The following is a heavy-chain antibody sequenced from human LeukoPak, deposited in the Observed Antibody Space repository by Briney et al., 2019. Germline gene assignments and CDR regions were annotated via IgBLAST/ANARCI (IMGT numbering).Heavy chain of an antibody. J-gene: IGHJ4*02. Sequence: ASVKVSCKASGGTFSSYAISWVRQAPGQGLEWMGRIIPILGIANYAQKFQGRVTITADKSTSTAYMELSSLRSEDTAVYYCARDFQTQRHDILTGYRDYWGQGTLVTVSS. CDR2: IIPILGIA. CDR3: ARDFQTQRHDILTGYRDY. D-gene: IGHD3-9*01. CDR1: GGTFSSYA. V-gene: IGHV1-69*04.